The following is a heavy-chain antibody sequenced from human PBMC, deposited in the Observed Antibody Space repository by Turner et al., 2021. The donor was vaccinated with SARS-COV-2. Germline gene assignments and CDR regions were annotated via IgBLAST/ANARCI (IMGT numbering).Heavy chain of an antibody. CDR3: ARDYGDYYFDY. CDR1: GFTVSSNY. V-gene: IGHV3-53*01. J-gene: IGHJ4*02. Sequence: ELQLVESGGGLIQPGGSLRLSCAASGFTVSSNYMSWVRQAPGKGLEWVSVIYSGGSTYYTDSVKGRFTISRDNSKNTLYLQMNSLRAEDTAVYYGARDYGDYYFDYWGQGTLVTVSS. CDR2: IYSGGST. D-gene: IGHD4-17*01.